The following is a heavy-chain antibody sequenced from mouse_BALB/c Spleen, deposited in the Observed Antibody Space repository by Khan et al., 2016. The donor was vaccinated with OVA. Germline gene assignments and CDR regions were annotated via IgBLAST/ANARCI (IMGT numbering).Heavy chain of an antibody. CDR3: ARLYYYGFFDC. CDR2: INTDSSTI. V-gene: IGHV4-1*02. CDR1: GFDFSRYW. Sequence: EVQLVESGGGLVQPGGSLKLSCAATGFDFSRYWMSWVRQAPGKGLEWIGEINTDSSTINYTPSLKDQFIISRDNAKNTLYLQMSNVRSEDTALYYCARLYYYGFFDCWGQGTTLTVSS. J-gene: IGHJ2*01. D-gene: IGHD1-1*01.